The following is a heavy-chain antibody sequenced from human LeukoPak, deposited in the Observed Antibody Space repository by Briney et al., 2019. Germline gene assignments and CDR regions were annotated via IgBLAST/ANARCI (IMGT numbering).Heavy chain of an antibody. D-gene: IGHD6-13*01. Sequence: QTGGSLRLSCAASGFTFSSYGMHWVRQAPGKGLEWVAVMSYDGSNKYYADSVKGRFTISRDNSKNTLYLQMNSLRAEDTAVYYCAKSTLGSSWFDYWGQGTLVTVSS. CDR2: MSYDGSNK. CDR3: AKSTLGSSWFDY. J-gene: IGHJ4*02. CDR1: GFTFSSYG. V-gene: IGHV3-30*18.